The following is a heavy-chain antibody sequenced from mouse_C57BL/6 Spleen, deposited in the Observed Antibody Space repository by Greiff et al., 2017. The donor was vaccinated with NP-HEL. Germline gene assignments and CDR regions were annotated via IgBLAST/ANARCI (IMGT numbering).Heavy chain of an antibody. J-gene: IGHJ3*01. Sequence: VQLQQSGAELARPGASVKLSCKASGYTFTSYGISWVKQRTGQGLEWIGEIYPRSGNTYYNEKFKGKATLTADKSSSTAYMELRSLTSEDSAVYLCAKNDYDAWFAYWGQGTLVTVSA. CDR2: IYPRSGNT. V-gene: IGHV1-81*01. D-gene: IGHD2-4*01. CDR1: GYTFTSYG. CDR3: AKNDYDAWFAY.